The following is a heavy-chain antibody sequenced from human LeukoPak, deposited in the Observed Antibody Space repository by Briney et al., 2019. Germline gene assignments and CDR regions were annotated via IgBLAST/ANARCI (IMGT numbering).Heavy chain of an antibody. CDR3: ARDPRLDLFEDYFDY. D-gene: IGHD3-10*02. J-gene: IGHJ4*02. Sequence: GASVKVSCKASGYTFTSYYMHWVRQAPGQGLEWMGWINPNSGGTNYAQKFQGRVTMTRDTSISTAYMELSRLRSDDTAVYYCARDPRLDLFEDYFDYWGQGTLVTVSS. V-gene: IGHV1-2*02. CDR2: INPNSGGT. CDR1: GYTFTSYY.